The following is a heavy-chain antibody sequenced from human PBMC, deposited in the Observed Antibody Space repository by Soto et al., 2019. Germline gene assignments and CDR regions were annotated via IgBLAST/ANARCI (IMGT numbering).Heavy chain of an antibody. J-gene: IGHJ5*02. CDR1: GGTFSCYS. Sequence: GASVKVSCKASGGTFSCYSISWVRQAPGQGLEWMGRIIPILGIANYAQKFQGRVTITADKSTSTAYMELSSLRSEDTAVYYCASIQPDDYDFWSGYYTGPNWFDPWGQGTLVPSPQ. CDR2: IIPILGIA. CDR3: ASIQPDDYDFWSGYYTGPNWFDP. D-gene: IGHD3-3*01. V-gene: IGHV1-69*02.